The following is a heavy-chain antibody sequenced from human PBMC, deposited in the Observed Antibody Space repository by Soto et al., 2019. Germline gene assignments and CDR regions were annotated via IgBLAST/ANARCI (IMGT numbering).Heavy chain of an antibody. CDR3: SALWFGELAFNY. J-gene: IGHJ4*01. CDR2: VYHNGIM. V-gene: IGHV4-38-2*02. D-gene: IGHD3-10*01. CDR1: GYSIRSGYY. Sequence: PSETLSLTCSVSGYSIRSGYYWGWVRQAPGKGLEWLGSVYHNGIMFHNPSFQSRVTISVDTSKNQFSLNLRSGTAADTAVYSCSALWFGELAFNYWGHGILVTVSS.